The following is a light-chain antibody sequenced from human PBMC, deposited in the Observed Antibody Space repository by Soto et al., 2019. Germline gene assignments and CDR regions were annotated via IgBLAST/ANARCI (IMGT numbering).Light chain of an antibody. J-gene: IGKJ1*01. CDR3: QHYNSYSEA. CDR1: QTISSW. CDR2: KAS. Sequence: DIQMTQSPSTLSGSVGDRVTITCRASQTISSWLAWYQQKPGKAPKLLIYKASTLKSGVPSRFSGSGSGTEFTLPISSLQPDDFATYYCQHYNSYSEAFGQGTKLELK. V-gene: IGKV1-5*03.